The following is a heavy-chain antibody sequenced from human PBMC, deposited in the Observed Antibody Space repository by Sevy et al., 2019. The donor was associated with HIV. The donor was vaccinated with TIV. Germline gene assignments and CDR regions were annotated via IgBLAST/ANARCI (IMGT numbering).Heavy chain of an antibody. Sequence: SETLSLTCTVSGGSINSGAHYWSWIRQHPGKGLEGIGYVYNTGNSDYNPSLKSRVTISVDTSKNQFSLKLSSVTAADTAVYYGARAVLSWYYTDVWGKGTTVTVSS. CDR1: GGSINSGAHY. J-gene: IGHJ6*03. V-gene: IGHV4-31*03. CDR2: VYNTGNS. D-gene: IGHD2-8*02. CDR3: ARAVLSWYYTDV.